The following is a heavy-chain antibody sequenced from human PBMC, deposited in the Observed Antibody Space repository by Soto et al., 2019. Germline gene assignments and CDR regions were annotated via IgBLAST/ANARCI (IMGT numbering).Heavy chain of an antibody. CDR3: VLRGTATVAVDI. CDR1: GFTFSIYA. V-gene: IGHV3-30-3*01. CDR2: ISHDGNNR. J-gene: IGHJ3*02. Sequence: QVQVVESGGGVVQPGRSLRLSCAASGFTFSIYAMHWVRQAPGKGLEWLASISHDGNNRYYAGSVRGRFTISRDNSRNTLYLQMNSLRRDDTAVYFCVLRGTATVAVDIWGQGTMVTVSS. D-gene: IGHD1-7*01.